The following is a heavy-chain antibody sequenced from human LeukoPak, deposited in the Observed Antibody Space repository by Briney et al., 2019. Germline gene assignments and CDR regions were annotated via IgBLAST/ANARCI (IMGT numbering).Heavy chain of an antibody. CDR2: IYYSGST. CDR3: ARDVRYFDWFPKPSLTYYYYGMDV. D-gene: IGHD3-9*01. J-gene: IGHJ6*04. CDR1: GVSVSSGRYY. Sequence: SETLSLTCTVSGVSVSSGRYYWRWIRQPPGKGLEWIGYIYYSGSTNYNPSLKSRVTISVDTSKNQFSLKLSSVTAADTAVYYCARDVRYFDWFPKPSLTYYYYGMDVWGKGTTVTVSS. V-gene: IGHV4-61*01.